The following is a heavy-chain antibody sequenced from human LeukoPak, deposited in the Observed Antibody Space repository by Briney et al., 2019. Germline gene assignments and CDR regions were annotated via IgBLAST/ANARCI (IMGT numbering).Heavy chain of an antibody. CDR3: AKIYGGWLGGIDY. Sequence: GGSLRLSCAASGFTFSSYGMHWVRQAPGKGLEWGAVISYNGSNKYYAAPVKGLFTISRDNSKNTLYLQMNSLRAEEAAVYYCAKIYGGWLGGIDYWGQGTLVTVSS. V-gene: IGHV3-30*18. CDR1: GFTFSSYG. D-gene: IGHD6-19*01. J-gene: IGHJ4*02. CDR2: ISYNGSNK.